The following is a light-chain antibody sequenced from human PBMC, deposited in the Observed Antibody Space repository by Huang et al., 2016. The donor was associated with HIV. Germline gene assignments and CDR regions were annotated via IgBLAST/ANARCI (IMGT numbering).Light chain of an antibody. CDR3: QQTYSTLT. CDR1: QSISTY. Sequence: DIQMTQSPSSLSASVGDRVTITCRASQSISTYLNWYQQKPGKAPKLLIYAASTLQSGVPSRFGGGGSGTDFTLTISSPQPEDVATYYCQQTYSTLTFGPGTKVDIK. CDR2: AAS. V-gene: IGKV1-39*01. J-gene: IGKJ3*01.